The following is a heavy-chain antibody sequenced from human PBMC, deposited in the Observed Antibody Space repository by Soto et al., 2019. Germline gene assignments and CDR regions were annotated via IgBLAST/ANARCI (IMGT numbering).Heavy chain of an antibody. D-gene: IGHD3-10*01. V-gene: IGHV1-46*01. CDR3: ARGTYYYGSGSYSPFDY. CDR1: GYTFTSYY. CDR2: INPSGGST. J-gene: IGHJ4*02. Sequence: QVQLVQSGAEVKKPGASVKVSCKASGYTFTSYYMHWVRQAPGQGLEWMGIINPSGGSTSYAQKFQGRVTMTRETSTSTVYMELSSLRSEDTAVYYCARGTYYYGSGSYSPFDYWGQGTLVTVSS.